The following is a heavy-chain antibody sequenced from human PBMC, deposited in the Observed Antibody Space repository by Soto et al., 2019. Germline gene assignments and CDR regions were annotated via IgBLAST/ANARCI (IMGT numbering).Heavy chain of an antibody. J-gene: IGHJ6*03. CDR3: ARVWNYDFWSGYLTRYYYYYYMDV. Sequence: SETLSLTCTVSGGSISSYYWSWIRQPPGKGLEWIGYIYYSGSTNYNPSLKSRVTLSVDTSKNPFSLKLSSVTAADTAVYYCARVWNYDFWSGYLTRYYYYYYMDVWGKGTTVTVSS. CDR1: GGSISSYY. CDR2: IYYSGST. V-gene: IGHV4-59*01. D-gene: IGHD3-3*01.